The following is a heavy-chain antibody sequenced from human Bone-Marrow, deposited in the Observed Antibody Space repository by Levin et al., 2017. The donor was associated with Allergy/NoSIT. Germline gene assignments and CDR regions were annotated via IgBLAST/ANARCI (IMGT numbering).Heavy chain of an antibody. D-gene: IGHD3-9*01. CDR1: GFSLITDGEG. CDR3: AHTDSDILAGSDAFDF. V-gene: IGHV2-5*02. J-gene: IGHJ3*01. Sequence: SGPTLVQPTQTLTLTCTFSGFSLITDGEGVGWVRQPPGKALECLALIYWDDNKHYSPSLKNRLTITKDTSKNQVVLTLTNMDPGDTATYYCAHTDSDILAGSDAFDFWGQGTVVTVSS. CDR2: IYWDDNK.